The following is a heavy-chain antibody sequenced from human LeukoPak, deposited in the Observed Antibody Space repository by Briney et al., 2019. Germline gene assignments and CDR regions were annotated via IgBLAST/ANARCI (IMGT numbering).Heavy chain of an antibody. D-gene: IGHD3-16*01. Sequence: SETLSLTCTVSGGSISSYYWSWIRQPPGKGLEWIGYIYYSGSTNYNPSLKSRVTISVDTSKNQFSLKQSSVTAADTAVYYCARDPRGGGYMDVWGKGTTVTISS. CDR2: IYYSGST. CDR3: ARDPRGGGYMDV. J-gene: IGHJ6*03. V-gene: IGHV4-59*01. CDR1: GGSISSYY.